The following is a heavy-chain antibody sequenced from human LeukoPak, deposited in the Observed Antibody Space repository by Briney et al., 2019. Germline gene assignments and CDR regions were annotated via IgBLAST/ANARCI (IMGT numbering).Heavy chain of an antibody. Sequence: GGLRLSCAASGFTFSSYSMNWVRQAPGKGLEWVSYISSSSSTIYYADSVKGRFTISRDNAKNSLYLQMNSLRDEDTAVYYCAREISATVTPYYFDYWGQGTLVTVSS. CDR3: AREISATVTPYYFDY. CDR2: ISSSSSTI. J-gene: IGHJ4*02. CDR1: GFTFSSYS. V-gene: IGHV3-48*02. D-gene: IGHD4-17*01.